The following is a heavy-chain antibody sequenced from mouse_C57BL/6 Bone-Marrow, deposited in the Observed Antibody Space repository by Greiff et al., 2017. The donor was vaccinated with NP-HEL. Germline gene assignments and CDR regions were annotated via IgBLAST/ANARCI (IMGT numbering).Heavy chain of an antibody. V-gene: IGHV1-50*01. CDR2: IDPSDSYT. D-gene: IGHD2-2*01. CDR3: ARRRRKGYYDDMDY. J-gene: IGHJ4*01. Sequence: VQLQQPGAELVKPGASVKLSCKASGYTFTSYWMQWVKQRPGQGLEWIGEIDPSDSYTNYNQKFKGKATLPVDKSSSTAYMQLSSLTSEDSAVYDSARRRRKGYYDDMDYWGQGTSVTVSS. CDR1: GYTFTSYW.